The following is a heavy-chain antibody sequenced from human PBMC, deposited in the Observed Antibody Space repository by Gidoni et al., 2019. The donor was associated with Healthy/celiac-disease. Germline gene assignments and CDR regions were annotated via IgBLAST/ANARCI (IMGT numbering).Heavy chain of an antibody. CDR3: AKDSFTMVRGVIPNYYYGMDV. J-gene: IGHJ6*02. D-gene: IGHD3-10*01. V-gene: IGHV3-30*18. Sequence: QVQLVESGGGVVQPGRSLRLSCAASGFTFSSYGMPWVRQAPGKGLEWVAVISYDGSNKYYADSVKGRFTISRDNSKNTLYLQMNSLRAEDTAVYYCAKDSFTMVRGVIPNYYYGMDVWGQGTTVTVSS. CDR2: ISYDGSNK. CDR1: GFTFSSYG.